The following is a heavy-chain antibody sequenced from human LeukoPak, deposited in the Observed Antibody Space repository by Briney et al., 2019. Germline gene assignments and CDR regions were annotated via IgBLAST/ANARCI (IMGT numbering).Heavy chain of an antibody. CDR3: VARNGDYSYMDV. V-gene: IGHV4-39*01. CDR2: IYYSGTT. Sequence: LETLSLTCTVSGGSIINRSYYWDWIRQPPGKGLEWIGGIYYSGTTYYNPSLKSRVTISVDASKNQFSLKLSSVTAADTAVYYCVARNGDYSYMDVWGKGTTVTVSS. J-gene: IGHJ6*03. D-gene: IGHD1-1*01. CDR1: GGSIINRSYY.